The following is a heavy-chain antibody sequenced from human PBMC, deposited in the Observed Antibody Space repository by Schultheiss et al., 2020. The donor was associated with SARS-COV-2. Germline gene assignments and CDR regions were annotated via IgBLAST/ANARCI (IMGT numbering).Heavy chain of an antibody. CDR2: INPNSGGT. CDR3: ARGNIVVVPALQYYYYYGMDV. D-gene: IGHD2-2*01. J-gene: IGHJ6*02. V-gene: IGHV1-2*06. Sequence: ASVKVSCKASGYTFTGYYMHWVRQAPGQGLEWMGRINPNSGGTNYAQKFQGRVTMTRDTSISTAYMELSRLRSEDTAVYYCARGNIVVVPALQYYYYYGMDVWGQGTTVTVSS. CDR1: GYTFTGYY.